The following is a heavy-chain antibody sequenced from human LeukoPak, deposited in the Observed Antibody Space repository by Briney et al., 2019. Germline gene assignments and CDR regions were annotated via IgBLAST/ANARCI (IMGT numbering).Heavy chain of an antibody. CDR2: ISSSSSYI. CDR1: GFSFSSDS. CDR3: ARGSGIAVGFDY. Sequence: GGSLRLSCAASGFSFSSDSMNWVRQAPGKGLEWVSSISSSSSYIYYADSVKGRFTISRDNAKNSLYLQMNSLRAEDTAVYYCARGSGIAVGFDYWGQGTLVTVSS. J-gene: IGHJ4*02. V-gene: IGHV3-21*01. D-gene: IGHD6-19*01.